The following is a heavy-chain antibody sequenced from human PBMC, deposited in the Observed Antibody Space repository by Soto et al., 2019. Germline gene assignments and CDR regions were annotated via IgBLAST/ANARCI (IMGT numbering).Heavy chain of an antibody. CDR2: ISAYNGNT. CDR3: ASSDCISTSCYDGLDAFDI. V-gene: IGHV1-18*01. CDR1: GYTFTSYG. D-gene: IGHD2-2*01. J-gene: IGHJ3*02. Sequence: QVQLVQSGAEVKKPGASVKVSCKASGYTFTSYGISWVRQAPGQGLEWMGWISAYNGNTNYAQKLQGRVTMTTDTSTSTAYMELRSLRSDDTAVYYCASSDCISTSCYDGLDAFDIWGQGTMVTVSS.